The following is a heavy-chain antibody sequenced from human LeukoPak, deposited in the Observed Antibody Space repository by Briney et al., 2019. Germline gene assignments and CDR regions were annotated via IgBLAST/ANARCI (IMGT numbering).Heavy chain of an antibody. CDR2: INPSGGT. V-gene: IGHV4-4*08. J-gene: IGHJ4*02. CDR1: GGSIGGDH. D-gene: IGHD6-19*01. CDR3: ARAVTDTSLVDF. Sequence: PSETLSLTCTISGGSIGGDHWSWIRQAPGEALEWIGYINPSGGTSYNPSLRGRVTISLNTPANQFSLRLTSVTAADTAVYYCARAVTDTSLVDFWGQGTLVAVSS.